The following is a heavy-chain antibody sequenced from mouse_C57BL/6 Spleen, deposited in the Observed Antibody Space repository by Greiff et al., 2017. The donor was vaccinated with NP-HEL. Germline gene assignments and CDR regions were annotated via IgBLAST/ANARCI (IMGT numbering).Heavy chain of an antibody. Sequence: EVNLVESGGGLVKPGGSLKLSCAASGFTFSSYAMSWVRQTPEKRLEWVATISDGGSYTYYPDNVKGRFTISRDNAKNNLYLQMSHLKSEDTAMYYCASLITTVVRYFDVWGTGTTVTVSS. CDR1: GFTFSSYA. CDR3: ASLITTVVRYFDV. J-gene: IGHJ1*03. D-gene: IGHD1-1*01. V-gene: IGHV5-4*03. CDR2: ISDGGSYT.